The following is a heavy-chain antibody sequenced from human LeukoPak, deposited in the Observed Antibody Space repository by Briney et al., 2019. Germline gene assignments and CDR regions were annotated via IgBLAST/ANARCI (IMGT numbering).Heavy chain of an antibody. J-gene: IGHJ4*02. CDR2: ISSSDNTI. V-gene: IGHV3-48*03. D-gene: IGHD3-3*01. Sequence: QPGGSLRLSCAASGFTFSSYDMNWLRQAPGKGLEGVSYISSSDNTIHYADSVKGRFTISRDNAKNSLYLQMNSLRAEDTAVYYCARVPDYDFWSGWGYYFDYWGQGTLVTVSS. CDR3: ARVPDYDFWSGWGYYFDY. CDR1: GFTFSSYD.